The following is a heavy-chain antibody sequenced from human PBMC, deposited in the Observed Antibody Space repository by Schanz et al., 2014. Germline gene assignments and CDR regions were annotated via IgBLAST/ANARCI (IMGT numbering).Heavy chain of an antibody. Sequence: VQLVESGGGLVQPGGSLRLSCAASGFIFSGYAMIWVRQAPGKGLEWVAVITYDGSNKYYADSVKGRFTISKHNSRHTLYLQMNSLRAEDTAVYYCAKDDVWASGSYYDYWGQGTLVTVSS. CDR1: GFIFSGYA. CDR3: AKDDVWASGSYYDY. CDR2: ITYDGSNK. D-gene: IGHD3-10*01. V-gene: IGHV3-30*04. J-gene: IGHJ4*02.